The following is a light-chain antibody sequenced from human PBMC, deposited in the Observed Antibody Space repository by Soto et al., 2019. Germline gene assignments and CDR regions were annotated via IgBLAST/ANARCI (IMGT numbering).Light chain of an antibody. J-gene: IGLJ2*01. CDR1: SSNIGAGYD. CDR2: GNS. Sequence: QSVLTQPPSVSGAPGQRVTISCTGSSSNIGAGYDVHWYQQLPGTAPKLLIYGNSNRPSGVPDRFSASKSGTSASLAISGLQSEDEADYYCATWDDSLNAVVFGGGTKLTVL. CDR3: ATWDDSLNAVV. V-gene: IGLV1-40*01.